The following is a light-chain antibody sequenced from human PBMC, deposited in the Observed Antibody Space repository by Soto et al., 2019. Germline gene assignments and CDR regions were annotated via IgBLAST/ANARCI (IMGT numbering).Light chain of an antibody. CDR1: QSVSDW. CDR3: QQYNSYTWT. CDR2: DAS. V-gene: IGKV1-5*01. Sequence: DIQMTQSPSTLSASVGDRVTITCRASQSVSDWLAWYQQKPGKAPKLPIYDASSLESAVPSRFSGSGSGTEFTLTISSLQPDDFATYYCQQYNSYTWTFGQGTKVEIK. J-gene: IGKJ1*01.